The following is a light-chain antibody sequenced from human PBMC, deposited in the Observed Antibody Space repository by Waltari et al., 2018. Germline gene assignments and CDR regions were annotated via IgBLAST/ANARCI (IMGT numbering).Light chain of an antibody. Sequence: IQLTQSPSSLSASVGARVTITCRASQGISSYLAWYQQKPGKAAKLLINAASTLHSGVPSRFSCSGSGTDFTLTISSLQPEDFATYYCQQLNSYPITFGGGTKVEIK. J-gene: IGKJ4*01. CDR1: QGISSY. CDR2: AAS. CDR3: QQLNSYPIT. V-gene: IGKV1-9*01.